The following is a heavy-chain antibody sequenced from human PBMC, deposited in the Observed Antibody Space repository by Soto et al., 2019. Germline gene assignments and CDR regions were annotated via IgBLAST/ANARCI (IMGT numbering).Heavy chain of an antibody. Sequence: LSLTCTVSGVSVSSGSYYWSWIRQPPEKGLEWIGYIYYRGSTHYNPSLESRVTISLDTSKSQFSLKLSSVTAADTAVYFCARDRRTGTTHFYYGMDVWGQGTTVTVSS. D-gene: IGHD1-7*01. J-gene: IGHJ6*02. CDR1: GVSVSSGSYY. V-gene: IGHV4-61*01. CDR3: ARDRRTGTTHFYYGMDV. CDR2: IYYRGST.